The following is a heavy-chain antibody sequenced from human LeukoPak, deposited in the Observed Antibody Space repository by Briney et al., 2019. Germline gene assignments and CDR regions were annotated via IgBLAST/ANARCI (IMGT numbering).Heavy chain of an antibody. Sequence: GGSLRLSCAASGFTFSDYRMNWVRQAPGKGLEWVSSIDGTSTNIYYADSVKGRFTISRDNAKNSVYLQMNSLRDEDKGIYYCAKDFWYSSWWSYHYFDSWGQGTLVTVSS. CDR2: IDGTSTNI. CDR3: AKDFWYSSWWSYHYFDS. J-gene: IGHJ4*02. CDR1: GFTFSDYR. D-gene: IGHD6-13*01. V-gene: IGHV3-21*04.